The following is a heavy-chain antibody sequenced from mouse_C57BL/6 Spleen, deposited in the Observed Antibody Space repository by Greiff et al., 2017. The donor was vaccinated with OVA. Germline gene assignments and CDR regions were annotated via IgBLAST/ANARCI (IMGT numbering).Heavy chain of an antibody. CDR1: GFTFSSYG. Sequence: DVHLVESGGDLVKPGGSLKLSCAASGFTFSSYGMSWVRQSPDKRLEWVATISSGGSYTYYPDSVKGRFTISRDNAKNTLYLQMSSLKSEDTAMYYCARHEQLRPEGYAMDYWGQGTSVTVSS. CDR2: ISSGGSYT. CDR3: ARHEQLRPEGYAMDY. D-gene: IGHD3-2*02. J-gene: IGHJ4*01. V-gene: IGHV5-6*01.